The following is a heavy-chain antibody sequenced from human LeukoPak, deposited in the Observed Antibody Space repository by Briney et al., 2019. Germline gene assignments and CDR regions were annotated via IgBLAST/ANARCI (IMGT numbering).Heavy chain of an antibody. V-gene: IGHV4-38-2*01. CDR2: IFHSGTT. D-gene: IGHD6-19*01. Sequence: SETLSLTCAVPGFSINSGYYWAWTRRPPGKGLEWIGRIFHSGTTHYNPSLKSRVTMSVDTSKNQFSLKLNSVTAADTAVYYCARIRDSSGWLRFDYWGQGTLVTVSS. CDR1: GFSINSGYY. CDR3: ARIRDSSGWLRFDY. J-gene: IGHJ4*02.